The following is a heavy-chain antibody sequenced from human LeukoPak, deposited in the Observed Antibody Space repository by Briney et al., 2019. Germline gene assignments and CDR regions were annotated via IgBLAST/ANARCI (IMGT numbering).Heavy chain of an antibody. CDR1: GGSISSSSYY. CDR3: ARDAGITMVRGVIMSHFFDY. Sequence: PSETLSLTCTVSGGSISSSSYYWGWIRQPPGKGLEWIGSIYYSGSTYYNPSLKSRVTRSVDTSKNQFSLKLSSVTAADTAVYYCARDAGITMVRGVIMSHFFDYWGQGTLVTVSS. CDR2: IYYSGST. D-gene: IGHD3-10*01. J-gene: IGHJ4*02. V-gene: IGHV4-39*02.